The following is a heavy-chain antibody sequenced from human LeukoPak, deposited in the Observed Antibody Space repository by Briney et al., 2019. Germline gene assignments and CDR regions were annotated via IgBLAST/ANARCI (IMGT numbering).Heavy chain of an antibody. CDR1: VDSVSSNSAA. V-gene: IGHV6-1*01. Sequence: SQTLSLTCAISVDSVSSNSAAWNWIRQSPSRGLEWLGRTYYRSKWYIDYAVSVKSRITINPDTSKNQFSLQLNSVTPEDTAVYFCAREDGSSWSGGYYYSYMDVWGKGTTVTISS. D-gene: IGHD2-15*01. CDR3: AREDGSSWSGGYYYSYMDV. J-gene: IGHJ6*03. CDR2: TYYRSKWYI.